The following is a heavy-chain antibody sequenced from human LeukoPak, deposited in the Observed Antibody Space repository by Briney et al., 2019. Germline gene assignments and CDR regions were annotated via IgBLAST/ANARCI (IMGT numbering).Heavy chain of an antibody. D-gene: IGHD3-3*01. CDR2: ISYDGSNK. CDR1: GFTFSNYA. V-gene: IGHV3-30-3*01. CDR3: ARALGDDFWSGYSDS. Sequence: PGGSLRLSCAASGFTFSNYAMHWVRQAPGKGLEWVAVISYDGSNKYYADSVKGRFTISRDNSKNTLYLQMNSLRAEDTAVYYCARALGDDFWSGYSDSWGQGTLVTVSS. J-gene: IGHJ4*02.